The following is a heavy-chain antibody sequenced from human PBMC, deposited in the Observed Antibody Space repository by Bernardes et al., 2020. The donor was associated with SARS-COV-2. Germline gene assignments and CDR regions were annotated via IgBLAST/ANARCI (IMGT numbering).Heavy chain of an antibody. CDR3: AIGSPVTAACQVVLMDV. D-gene: IGHD3-22*01. V-gene: IGHV3-33*01. CDR2: IWYDGSNK. J-gene: IGHJ6*02. Sequence: GGSLRLSCAASGFTFSSYGMHWVRQAPGKGLEWVAVIWYDGSNKYYADSVKGRSTISRDNSKITLYLQMNSLRAEDTAVYYCAIGSPVTAACQVVLMDVWGHGPTVTVSS. CDR1: GFTFSSYG.